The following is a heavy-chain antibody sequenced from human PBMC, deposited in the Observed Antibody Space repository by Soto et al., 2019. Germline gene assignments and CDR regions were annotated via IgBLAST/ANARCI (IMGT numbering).Heavy chain of an antibody. V-gene: IGHV3-74*01. CDR2: INGDGSAT. CDR3: VRSDWFDP. J-gene: IGHJ5*02. Sequence: GGSLRLSCTASGFAFSHYWMHWVRQAPGKGLMWVSRINGDGSATTYADSVKGRFAISRDNAKNTLYLQMNSLRAEDTAVYYCVRSDWFDPWGQGTLVTVSS. CDR1: GFAFSHYW.